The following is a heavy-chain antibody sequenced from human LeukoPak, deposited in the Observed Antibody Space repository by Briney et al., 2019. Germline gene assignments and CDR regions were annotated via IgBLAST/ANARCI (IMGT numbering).Heavy chain of an antibody. CDR3: ARHVFQYFDP. Sequence: GGSLRLSCAASGFTFRSCEMNWVRQAPGKGLEWVSYISSTGSDMYYADSVKGRFSISRDNAKNSLYLQMNSLRAEDTAVYYCARHVFQYFDPWGQGTLVTVSS. J-gene: IGHJ5*02. V-gene: IGHV3-48*03. CDR1: GFTFRSCE. CDR2: ISSTGSDM. D-gene: IGHD2-2*01.